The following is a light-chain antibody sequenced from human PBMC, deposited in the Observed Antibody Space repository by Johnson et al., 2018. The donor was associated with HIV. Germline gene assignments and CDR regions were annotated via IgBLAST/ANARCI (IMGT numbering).Light chain of an antibody. CDR1: SSNIGNNY. CDR3: GTWDSTLSAEAV. CDR2: DNS. Sequence: QSVLTQPPSVSAAPGQKVTISCSGSSSNIGNNYVSWYQQLPGTAPKLLIYDNSKRPSGIPDRFSGSKSGTSATLGITGLQTGDEADYYCGTWDSTLSAEAVFGSGTKVTVL. V-gene: IGLV1-51*01. J-gene: IGLJ1*01.